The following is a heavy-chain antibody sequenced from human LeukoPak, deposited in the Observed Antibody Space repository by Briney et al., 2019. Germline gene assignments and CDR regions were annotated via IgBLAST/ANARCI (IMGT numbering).Heavy chain of an antibody. J-gene: IGHJ4*02. V-gene: IGHV3-11*01. CDR3: ARFWGVRSGYCSGGSCYIDY. CDR1: GFTFSDYY. CDR2: ISSSGSTI. Sequence: GGSLRLSCAASGFTFSDYYMSWIRQAPGKGLEWVSYISSSGSTIYYADSVKGRFTISRDNAKNSLYLQMNSLRAEDTAVYYCARFWGVRSGYCSGGSCYIDYWGQGTLVTVSS. D-gene: IGHD2-15*01.